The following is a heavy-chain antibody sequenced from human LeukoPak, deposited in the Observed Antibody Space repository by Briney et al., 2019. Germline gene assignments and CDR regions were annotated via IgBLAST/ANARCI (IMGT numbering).Heavy chain of an antibody. D-gene: IGHD1-26*01. CDR3: ARSANTQYSGSYYARY. CDR1: GYTFTSYA. V-gene: IGHV7-4-1*02. J-gene: IGHJ4*02. CDR2: INTNTGNP. Sequence: WASVKVSCKASGYTFTSYAMNWVRQAPGQGLEWMGWINTNTGNPTYAQGFTGRFVLSLDTSVSTAYLQISSLKAEDTAVYYCARSANTQYSGSYYARYWGQGTLVTVSS.